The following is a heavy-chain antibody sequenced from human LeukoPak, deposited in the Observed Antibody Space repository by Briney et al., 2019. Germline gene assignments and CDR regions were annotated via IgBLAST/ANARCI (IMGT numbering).Heavy chain of an antibody. CDR1: GFTFSSYA. D-gene: IGHD3-10*01. J-gene: IGHJ4*02. Sequence: AGGSLRLSCAASGFTFSSYAMSWVRRAPGKGLEWVSAISGSGGSTYYADSVKGRFTISRDNSKNTLYLQMNSLRAEDTAVYYCAKDLTMVRGVIPDWGQGTLVTVSS. CDR2: ISGSGGST. CDR3: AKDLTMVRGVIPD. V-gene: IGHV3-23*01.